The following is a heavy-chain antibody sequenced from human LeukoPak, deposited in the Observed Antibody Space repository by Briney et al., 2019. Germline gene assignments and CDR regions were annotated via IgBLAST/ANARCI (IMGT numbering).Heavy chain of an antibody. V-gene: IGHV1-69*13. J-gene: IGHJ4*02. CDR1: GGTFSSYA. Sequence: ALVKVSCKASGGTFSSYAISWVRQAPGQGLEWMGGIIPIFGTANYAQKFQGRVTITADESTSTAYMELSSLKASDTAMYYCARHPSYTSGWPLDYWGQGTLVTVSS. D-gene: IGHD6-19*01. CDR3: ARHPSYTSGWPLDY. CDR2: IIPIFGTA.